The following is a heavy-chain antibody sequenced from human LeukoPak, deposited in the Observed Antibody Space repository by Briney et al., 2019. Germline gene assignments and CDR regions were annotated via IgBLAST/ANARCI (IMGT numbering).Heavy chain of an antibody. V-gene: IGHV4-59*01. CDR2: IYYSGST. D-gene: IGHD3-3*01. CDR1: GGSISSYY. Sequence: PSETLSLTCTVSGGSISSYYWSWIRQPPGQGLEWIGYIYYSGSTNYNSSLKSRVTISVDTSKNQFSLKLSSVTAADTAVYYCASFYYDFWSGYSPFGAFDIWGQGTMVTVSS. CDR3: ASFYYDFWSGYSPFGAFDI. J-gene: IGHJ3*02.